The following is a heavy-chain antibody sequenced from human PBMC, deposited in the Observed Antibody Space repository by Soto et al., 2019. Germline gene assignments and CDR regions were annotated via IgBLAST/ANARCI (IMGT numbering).Heavy chain of an antibody. D-gene: IGHD6-19*01. CDR1: GGTFNRYA. Sequence: QVQLVQSGAEVKEPGSSVKVSCKASGGTFNRYAISWLRQAPGQGPEWMGGITPMFGIGNYAQKFQGRVTITADESTTTVHMELRRLTCEDTAVYYCAQTLGSAVAGPGRFDLWGRGTRVIVSS. V-gene: IGHV1-69*12. CDR2: ITPMFGIG. J-gene: IGHJ2*01. CDR3: AQTLGSAVAGPGRFDL.